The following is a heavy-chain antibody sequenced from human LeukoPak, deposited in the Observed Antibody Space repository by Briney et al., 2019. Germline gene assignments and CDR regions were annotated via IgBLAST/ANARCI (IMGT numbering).Heavy chain of an antibody. CDR3: ARTRLDYGMDV. Sequence: GGSLRLSCAASGFTVSSSYMYWVRQAPGKGLEWVSRINSDGSSTSYADSVKGRFTISRDNAKNTLYLQMNSLRAEDTAVYYCARTRLDYGMDVWGQGTTVTVSS. V-gene: IGHV3-74*01. CDR2: INSDGSST. J-gene: IGHJ6*02. D-gene: IGHD5-12*01. CDR1: GFTVSSSY.